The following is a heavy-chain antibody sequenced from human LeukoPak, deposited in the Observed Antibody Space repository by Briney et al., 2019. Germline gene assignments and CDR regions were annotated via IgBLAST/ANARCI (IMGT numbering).Heavy chain of an antibody. J-gene: IGHJ4*02. CDR3: DTRPRY. V-gene: IGHV3-48*03. CDR1: GLTFSSYD. Sequence: GGSLRLSCVGSGLTFSSYDMNWVSQAPGKGLEWISYISNSGNTIYYADSVKGRFTISRDNAKNSLYLQMNSLRAEDTAVYYCDTRPRYWRQGTLVTVSS. D-gene: IGHD2-2*01. CDR2: ISNSGNTI.